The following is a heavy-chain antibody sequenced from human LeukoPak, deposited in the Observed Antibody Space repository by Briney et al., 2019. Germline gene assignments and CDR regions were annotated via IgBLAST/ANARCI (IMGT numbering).Heavy chain of an antibody. CDR3: AILDDWLLYSGDY. Sequence: GGSLRLSCAASGFTFSSYEMNWVRQAPGKGLEWVSYISSSGSTIYYADSVKGRFTISRDNAKNSLYLQMNSLRAEDTAVYYCAILDDWLLYSGDYWGQGTLVTVSS. J-gene: IGHJ4*02. D-gene: IGHD3/OR15-3a*01. CDR1: GFTFSSYE. CDR2: ISSSGSTI. V-gene: IGHV3-48*03.